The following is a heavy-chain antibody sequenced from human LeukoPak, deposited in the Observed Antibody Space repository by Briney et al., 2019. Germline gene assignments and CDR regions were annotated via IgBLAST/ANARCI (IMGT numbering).Heavy chain of an antibody. V-gene: IGHV1-8*01. D-gene: IGHD2-2*01. CDR2: MNPNSGNT. J-gene: IGHJ4*02. Sequence: ASVKVSCKASGYTFTSYDINWVRQATGQGLEWMGWMNPNSGNTGYAQKFQGRATMTRNTSISTAYMELSSLRSEDTAVYCCARDQLLQDFDYWGQGTLVTVSS. CDR1: GYTFTSYD. CDR3: ARDQLLQDFDY.